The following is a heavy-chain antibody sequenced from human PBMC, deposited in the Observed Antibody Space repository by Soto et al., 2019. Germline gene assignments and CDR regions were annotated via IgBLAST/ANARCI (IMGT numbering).Heavy chain of an antibody. Sequence: SETLSLTCTVSGGSISTYYWSWIRQPPGKGLEWIGYIYYSGSTNYNPSLRSRVTISADTSKDQFSLKLRSVTAADTAVYYCARVGKLYYYYYYGMDVWGQGTTVTVSS. D-gene: IGHD1-26*01. CDR2: IYYSGST. V-gene: IGHV4-59*01. CDR3: ARVGKLYYYYYYGMDV. CDR1: GGSISTYY. J-gene: IGHJ6*02.